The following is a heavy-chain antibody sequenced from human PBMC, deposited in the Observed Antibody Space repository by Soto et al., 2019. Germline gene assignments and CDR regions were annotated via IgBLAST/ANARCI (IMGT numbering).Heavy chain of an antibody. D-gene: IGHD3-22*01. Sequence: QVQLVQSGAEVKKPGSSVKVSCKTSGGTFGSYAISWVRQAPGQGLEWMGGMIPIFSTPNYAQKFQGRVTITADESTSTAYMELSSLRSEDTAVYYCARPIQYYFDTSAQSAWFDPWGQGTLVTVSS. CDR2: MIPIFSTP. CDR3: ARPIQYYFDTSAQSAWFDP. CDR1: GGTFGSYA. V-gene: IGHV1-69*12. J-gene: IGHJ5*02.